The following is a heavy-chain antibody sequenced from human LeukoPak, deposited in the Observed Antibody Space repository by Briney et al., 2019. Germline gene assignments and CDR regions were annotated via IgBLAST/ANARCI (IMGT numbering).Heavy chain of an antibody. Sequence: SETLSLTCTVSGNSISSGDYYWSWIRQPAGKGLEWIGRIYTSGSTTYNPSLKSRVTISGDTSENQFSLRLSSVTAADTAVYYCARASYSYDISGWVPFDYWGQGTLLTVSS. D-gene: IGHD3-22*01. CDR2: IYTSGST. J-gene: IGHJ4*02. CDR3: ARASYSYDISGWVPFDY. V-gene: IGHV4-61*02. CDR1: GNSISSGDYY.